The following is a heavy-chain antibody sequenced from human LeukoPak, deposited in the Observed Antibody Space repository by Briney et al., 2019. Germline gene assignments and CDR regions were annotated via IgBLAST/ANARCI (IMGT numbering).Heavy chain of an antibody. CDR1: GFTFSSYW. D-gene: IGHD3-22*01. CDR2: IKQDGSEK. Sequence: GGSLRLSCAASGFTFSSYWMSWVRQAPGEGLEWVANIKQDGSEKYYVDSVKGRFTISRDNAKNSLYLQMNSLRAEDTAVYYCARDSSEGITMIVVEYYFDYWGQGTLVTVSS. V-gene: IGHV3-7*01. J-gene: IGHJ4*02. CDR3: ARDSSEGITMIVVEYYFDY.